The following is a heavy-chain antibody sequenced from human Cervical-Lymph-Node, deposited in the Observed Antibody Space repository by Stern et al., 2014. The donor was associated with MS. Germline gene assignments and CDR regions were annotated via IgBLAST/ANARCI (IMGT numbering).Heavy chain of an antibody. CDR1: GGSISSSGYY. V-gene: IGHV4-31*03. CDR2: ISYSGSS. D-gene: IGHD4-17*01. Sequence: QLQLQESGPGLVKPSQTLSLTCSVSGGSISSSGYYWSWVRQHPGKGLEWIGIISYSGSSYYKSSLKSRVPIYSDTSNNPFSLNLNSVTAADTAIYYCARARGSVTMRVLDYWGQGILVTVSS. CDR3: ARARGSVTMRVLDY. J-gene: IGHJ4*02.